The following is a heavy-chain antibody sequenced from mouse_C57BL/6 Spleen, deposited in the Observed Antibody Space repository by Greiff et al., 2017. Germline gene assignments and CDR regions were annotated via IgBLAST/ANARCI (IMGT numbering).Heavy chain of an antibody. Sequence: EVQVVESGGGLVQPGGSLKLSCAASGFTFSDYYMYWVRQTPEKRLEWVAYISNGGGSTYYPDTVKGRFTISRDNAKNTLYLQMSRLKSEDTAMYYCARQVYYYGSSYPFAYWGQGTLVTVAA. V-gene: IGHV5-12*01. J-gene: IGHJ3*01. CDR2: ISNGGGST. CDR3: ARQVYYYGSSYPFAY. D-gene: IGHD1-1*01. CDR1: GFTFSDYY.